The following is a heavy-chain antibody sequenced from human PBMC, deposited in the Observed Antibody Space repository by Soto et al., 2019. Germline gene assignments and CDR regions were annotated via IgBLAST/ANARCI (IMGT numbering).Heavy chain of an antibody. V-gene: IGHV4-61*08. CDR1: GGSISSGGYY. Sequence: PSQTLSLTCTVSGGSISSGGYYWSWIRQHPGKGLEWIGYIYYSGSTNYNPSLKSRVTISVDTSKNQFSLKLSSVTAADTAVYYCARVHYGDYGAADPWGQGTLVTVSS. D-gene: IGHD4-17*01. CDR2: IYYSGST. CDR3: ARVHYGDYGAADP. J-gene: IGHJ5*02.